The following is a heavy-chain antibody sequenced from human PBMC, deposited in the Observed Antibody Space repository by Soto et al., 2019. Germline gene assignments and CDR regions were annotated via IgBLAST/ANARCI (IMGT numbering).Heavy chain of an antibody. CDR3: ARGQKLIFFGERN. Sequence: GGSLRLSCAASGFTFSTFWMDWVRQAPGKGLEWVANINPDGSEKRYVGSVQGRFTISRANADNSVFLQMNSLRAEDAAVYYCARGQKLIFFGERNWGQVSLVTVSS. J-gene: IGHJ4*02. V-gene: IGHV3-7*03. CDR2: INPDGSEK. CDR1: GFTFSTFW. D-gene: IGHD3-10*01.